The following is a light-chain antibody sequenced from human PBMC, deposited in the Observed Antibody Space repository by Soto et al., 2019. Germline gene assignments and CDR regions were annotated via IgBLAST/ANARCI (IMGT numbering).Light chain of an antibody. CDR3: AAGDDSLEGYV. CDR1: TSNIGSNT. CDR2: SNN. J-gene: IGLJ1*01. V-gene: IGLV1-44*01. Sequence: QSVLTQPPSASGAPGQRVTISCSGSTSNIGSNTVNWYQQLHGTAPKLRMYSNNQRPSGVPDRFSGSKSGTSASLAISGLQSEDEADYYCAAGDDSLEGYVFGTGTKVTVL.